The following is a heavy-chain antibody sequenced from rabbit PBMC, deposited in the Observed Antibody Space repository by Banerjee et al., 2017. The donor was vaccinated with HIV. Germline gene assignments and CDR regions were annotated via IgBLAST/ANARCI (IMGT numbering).Heavy chain of an antibody. D-gene: IGHD6-1*01. Sequence: QEQLEESGGGLVQPGESLTLSCKVSGFSFSSNAMCWVRQAPGKGLEWIACIYADSSGSTYYAIWAKGRFTISKTSSTTVTLQMTSLTAADTATYFCARDWADSNGYSYAYDLNLWGQGTLVTVS. J-gene: IGHJ4*01. V-gene: IGHV1S45*01. CDR2: IYADSSGST. CDR1: GFSFSSNA. CDR3: ARDWADSNGYSYAYDLNL.